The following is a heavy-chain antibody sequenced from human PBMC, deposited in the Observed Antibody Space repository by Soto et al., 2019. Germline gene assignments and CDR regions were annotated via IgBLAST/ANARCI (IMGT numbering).Heavy chain of an antibody. Sequence: GGSLRLSCAASGFTFNSYSMNWVRQAPGKGLEWVSSISRESRTIYYIDSVKGRFTVSRDNAENSLYLQMDSLRAEDTALYFCARYLSGGALAQDLDYWGQGTQVTVSS. J-gene: IGHJ4*02. CDR3: ARYLSGGALAQDLDY. V-gene: IGHV3-21*04. CDR2: ISRESRTI. D-gene: IGHD2-15*01. CDR1: GFTFNSYS.